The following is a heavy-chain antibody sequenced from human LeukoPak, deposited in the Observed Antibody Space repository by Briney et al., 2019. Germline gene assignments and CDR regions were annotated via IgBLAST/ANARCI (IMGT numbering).Heavy chain of an antibody. Sequence: GGSLRLSCAASGFTFSDYYMSWIRQAPGKGLEWVSYISSSGSTIYYADSVKGRFTISRDNAKNSLYLQMNSLRAEDTAVYYCARGGYYDSSGYYYSAFDIWGQGTMVTVSS. D-gene: IGHD3-22*01. V-gene: IGHV3-11*01. CDR2: ISSSGSTI. CDR1: GFTFSDYY. CDR3: ARGGYYDSSGYYYSAFDI. J-gene: IGHJ3*02.